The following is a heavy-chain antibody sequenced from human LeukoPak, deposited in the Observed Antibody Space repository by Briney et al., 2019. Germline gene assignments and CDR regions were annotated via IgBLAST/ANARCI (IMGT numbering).Heavy chain of an antibody. D-gene: IGHD1-26*01. Sequence: SVKVSCKASGYSFTSYGISWVREAPGRGLEWVGYISAYDGETRYAQKFQGRVTLTTDTSTGTVYMEMRRLRSDDTAVYYCARGGKSYFDFWGQGTLVTVSS. CDR1: GYSFTSYG. CDR3: ARGGKSYFDF. CDR2: ISAYDGET. V-gene: IGHV1-18*01. J-gene: IGHJ4*02.